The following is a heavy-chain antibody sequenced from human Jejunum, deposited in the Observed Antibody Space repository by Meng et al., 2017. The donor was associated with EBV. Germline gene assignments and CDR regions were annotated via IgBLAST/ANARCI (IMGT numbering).Heavy chain of an antibody. CDR1: GFTFTNSH. D-gene: IGHD3-16*01. J-gene: IGHJ4*02. CDR2: IKRTTDGGTT. Sequence: LVGSGGGLVKPGESLRLSCAASGFTFTNSHMTWVRQAPGKGLEWVGRIKRTTDGGTTDYAAPVKGRFTISRDDSKNTLYLQMNSQKTEDTAVYYCTDVGGDMIWGQGILVTVSS. CDR3: TDVGGDMI. V-gene: IGHV3-15*01.